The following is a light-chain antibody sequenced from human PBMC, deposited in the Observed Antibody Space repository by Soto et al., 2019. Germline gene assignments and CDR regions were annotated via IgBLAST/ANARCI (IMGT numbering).Light chain of an antibody. CDR2: EGS. J-gene: IGLJ3*02. CDR1: SSDVGSYNL. V-gene: IGLV2-23*03. Sequence: QSALTQPASVSGSPGQSITISCTGTSSDVGSYNLVSWYQQHPGKAPKLMIYEGSKRPSGVSNRFSGSKSGNTASLTISGLQAEDEADYCCCSYAGSSTFVVFGGGTKLTLL. CDR3: CSYAGSSTFVV.